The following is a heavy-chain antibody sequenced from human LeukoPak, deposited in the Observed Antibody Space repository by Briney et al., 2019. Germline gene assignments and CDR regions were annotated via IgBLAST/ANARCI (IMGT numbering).Heavy chain of an antibody. CDR2: TKQDGSEK. V-gene: IGHV3-7*01. J-gene: IGHJ4*02. CDR3: VGWGISGITNH. CDR1: GFTFSTNA. D-gene: IGHD1-7*01. Sequence: GGSLRLSCLTSGFTFSTNAMSWVRQAPGKGLEWVAQTKQDGSEKYYVDSVKGRFTTSRDKNSLFLQMNSVRAEDTAVYYCVGWGISGITNHWGQGTLVTVSS.